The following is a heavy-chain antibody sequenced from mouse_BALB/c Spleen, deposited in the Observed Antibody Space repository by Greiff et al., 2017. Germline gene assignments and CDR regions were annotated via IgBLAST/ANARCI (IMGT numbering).Heavy chain of an antibody. CDR2: ISYSGST. CDR3: ARGGTTVYYFDY. V-gene: IGHV3-8*02. CDR1: GDSITSGY. Sequence: VQLVESGPSLVKPSQTLSLTCSVTGDSITSGYWNWIRKFPGNKLEYMGYISYSGSTYYNPSLKSRISITRDTSKNQYYLQLNSVTTEDTATYYCARGGTTVYYFDYWGQGTTLTVSS. J-gene: IGHJ2*01. D-gene: IGHD1-1*01.